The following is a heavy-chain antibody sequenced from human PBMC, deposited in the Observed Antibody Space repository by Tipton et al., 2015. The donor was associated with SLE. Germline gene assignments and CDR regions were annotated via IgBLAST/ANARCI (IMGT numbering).Heavy chain of an antibody. CDR2: INHSGST. CDR3: ARGSYCSSTSCSGDWFDP. D-gene: IGHD2-2*01. J-gene: IGHJ5*02. CDR1: GGSFSGYY. Sequence: LRLSCAVYGGSFSGYYWSWIRQPPGKGLEWIGEINHSGSTNYNPSLKSRVTISVDTSKNQFSLKLSSVTAADTAVYYCARGSYCSSTSCSGDWFDPWGQGTLVTVSS. V-gene: IGHV4-34*01.